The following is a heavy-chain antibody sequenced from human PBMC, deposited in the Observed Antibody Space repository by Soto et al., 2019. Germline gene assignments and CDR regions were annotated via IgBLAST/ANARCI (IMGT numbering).Heavy chain of an antibody. D-gene: IGHD5-12*01. CDR2: INPSGGST. J-gene: IGHJ2*01. CDR1: GYTFTSYY. CDR3: ARDFRDGYISYWYFDL. Sequence: QVQLVQSGAEVKKPGASVKVSCKASGYTFTSYYMHWVRQAPGQGLEWMGIINPSGGSTSYAQKFQGRVTMTRDTSTSTVYRELSSLRSEDTAVYYCARDFRDGYISYWYFDLWGRGTLVTVSS. V-gene: IGHV1-46*01.